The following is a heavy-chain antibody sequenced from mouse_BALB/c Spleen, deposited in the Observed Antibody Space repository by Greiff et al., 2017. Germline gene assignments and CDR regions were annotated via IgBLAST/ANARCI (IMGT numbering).Heavy chain of an antibody. CDR1: GYTFSSYW. V-gene: IGHV1-9*01. CDR3: ARRGYRYDSWFAY. Sequence: QVQLQQSGAELMKPGASVKISCTATGYTFSSYWIEWVKQRPGHGLEWIGEILPGSGSTNYNEKFKGKATFTADTSSNTAYMQLSSLTSEDSAVYYWARRGYRYDSWFAYWGQGTLGTVSA. J-gene: IGHJ3*01. CDR2: ILPGSGST. D-gene: IGHD2-14*01.